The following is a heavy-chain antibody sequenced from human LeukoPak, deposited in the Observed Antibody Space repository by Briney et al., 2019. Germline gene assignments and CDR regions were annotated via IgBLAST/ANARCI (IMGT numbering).Heavy chain of an antibody. V-gene: IGHV4-61*08. J-gene: IGHJ4*02. Sequence: SETLSLTCTVSGGSISSGDYYWSWIRQPPGKGLEWIGYIYYSGNTNYNPSLKSRVTISVDTSKSQFSLKLSSVTAADTAVYYCARAGSSAYVLDYWGQGTLVTVSS. D-gene: IGHD3-22*01. CDR3: ARAGSSAYVLDY. CDR2: IYYSGNT. CDR1: GGSISSGDYY.